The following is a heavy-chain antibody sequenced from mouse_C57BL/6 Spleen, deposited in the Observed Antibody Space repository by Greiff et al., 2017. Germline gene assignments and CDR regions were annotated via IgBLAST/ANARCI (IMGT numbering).Heavy chain of an antibody. CDR1: GYSITSGYY. J-gene: IGHJ4*01. V-gene: IGHV3-6*01. D-gene: IGHD2-5*01. CDR2: ISYDGSN. CDR3: ARDDGYYSNYYALDY. Sequence: DVKLVESGPGLVKPSPSLSLTCSATGYSITSGYYWNWIRQFPGNKLERMGYISYDGSNNYNPSLKNRTSFTSDTSTNQFFLKLKSVTTEDTATYYCARDDGYYSNYYALDYWGQGTTVTVSS.